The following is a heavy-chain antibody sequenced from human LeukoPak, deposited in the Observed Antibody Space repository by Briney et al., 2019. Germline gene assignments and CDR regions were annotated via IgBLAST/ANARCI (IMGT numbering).Heavy chain of an antibody. CDR3: AKDGKNKAFDY. Sequence: SETLSLTCAIYGGSFSDYYWSWIRQPPGKGLEWIGEVNHGGSTNYNPSLKSRVTMSVDTSRNQFSPRANSVTAADTAVYYCAKDGKNKAFDYWGQGTLVTVSS. J-gene: IGHJ4*02. V-gene: IGHV4-34*01. CDR1: GGSFSDYY. CDR2: VNHGGST. D-gene: IGHD1-14*01.